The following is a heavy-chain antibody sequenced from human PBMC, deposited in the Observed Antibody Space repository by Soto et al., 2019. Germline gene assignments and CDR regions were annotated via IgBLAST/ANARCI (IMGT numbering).Heavy chain of an antibody. CDR1: GFTFSSYG. V-gene: IGHV3-30*18. Sequence: QVQLVESGGGVVQPGRSLRLSCAASGFTFSSYGMHWVRQAPGKGLEWVAVISYDGSNKYYADSVKGRFTISRDNSKNTLYLQMNSLRAEDTAVYYCAKDRKMYYYGSGSYTYSYGMDVWGQGTTVTVSS. CDR2: ISYDGSNK. D-gene: IGHD3-10*01. J-gene: IGHJ6*02. CDR3: AKDRKMYYYGSGSYTYSYGMDV.